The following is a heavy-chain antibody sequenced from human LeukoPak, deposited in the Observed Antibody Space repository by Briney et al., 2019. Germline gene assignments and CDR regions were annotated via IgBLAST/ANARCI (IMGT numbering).Heavy chain of an antibody. V-gene: IGHV4-61*01. CDR3: ARNLGI. CDR1: GDSVSSGNSY. J-gene: IGHJ4*02. CDR2: IYNSGRT. Sequence: SETLSLTCSVSGDSVSSGNSYWNWIRQPPRKGLEWIGSIYNSGRTKYNPSLKSRVTISTDTSKNQFFLKLNSVIATDTAVYYCARNLGIWGQGILDTVSS.